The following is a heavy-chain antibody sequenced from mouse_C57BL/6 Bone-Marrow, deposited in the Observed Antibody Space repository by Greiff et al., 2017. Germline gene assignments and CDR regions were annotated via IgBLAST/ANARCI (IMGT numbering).Heavy chain of an antibody. CDR1: GFTFSSYA. CDR3: AREGYFDV. V-gene: IGHV5-4*01. CDR2: ISDGGSYT. J-gene: IGHJ1*03. Sequence: EVMLVESGGGLVKPGGSLKLSCAASGFTFSSYAMSWVRQTPEKRLEWVATISDGGSYTYYPDNVKGRFTISRDNATNNLYLQMSHLKSEDTAMYYCAREGYFDVWGTGTTVTVSS.